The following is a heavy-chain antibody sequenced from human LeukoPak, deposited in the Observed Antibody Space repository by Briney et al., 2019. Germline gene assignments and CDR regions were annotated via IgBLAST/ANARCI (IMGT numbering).Heavy chain of an antibody. D-gene: IGHD2-8*01. Sequence: PGGSLRLSCAASGFTFSGYAMSWVRQAPGKGLEWVSTISGSGGSTDYADSVKGRFTISRDNSKNTLYLQMNSLRAEDTAVYYCAKDRGHGTNGGCHNYYYMDVWGKGTTVTVSS. V-gene: IGHV3-23*01. CDR1: GFTFSGYA. J-gene: IGHJ6*03. CDR3: AKDRGHGTNGGCHNYYYMDV. CDR2: ISGSGGST.